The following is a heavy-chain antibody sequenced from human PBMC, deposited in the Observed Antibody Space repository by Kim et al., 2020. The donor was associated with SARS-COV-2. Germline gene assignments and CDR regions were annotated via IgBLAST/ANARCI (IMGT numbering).Heavy chain of an antibody. V-gene: IGHV3-74*01. CDR1: GFTFSDYW. CDR2: INSDGSST. Sequence: GGSLRLSCEGSGFTFSDYWMHWVRQAPGKGLVWVSRINSDGSSTTYADSVKGRFTVSRDNAKNTVYVQMNSLRAEDTAVYYCVRDMGLSTPFDYWGQGTLVTVSS. J-gene: IGHJ4*02. D-gene: IGHD3-10*01. CDR3: VRDMGLSTPFDY.